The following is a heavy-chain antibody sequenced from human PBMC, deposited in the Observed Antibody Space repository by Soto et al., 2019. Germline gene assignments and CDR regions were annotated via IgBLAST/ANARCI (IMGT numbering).Heavy chain of an antibody. V-gene: IGHV1-69*01. Sequence: QVQLVQSGAEVKTPGSSVRVSCKASGGTFSRYTLNWVRQAPGQGLEWMGGIIPRFGTRNYAPTLQDRVTIIADESTNTAYRELNSLMSEDTAVYYCARGRGIYHSGRSELDQWGQGTLVTVSS. CDR1: GGTFSRYT. CDR2: IIPRFGTR. CDR3: ARGRGIYHSGRSELDQ. D-gene: IGHD3-16*02. J-gene: IGHJ4*02.